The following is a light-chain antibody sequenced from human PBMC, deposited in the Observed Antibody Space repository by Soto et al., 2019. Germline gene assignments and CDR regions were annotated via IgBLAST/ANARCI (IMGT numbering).Light chain of an antibody. V-gene: IGLV3-1*01. CDR2: QDT. CDR3: QVWDSSINQAL. CDR1: KLGDKY. Sequence: SYELTQPPSVSVSPGQTATITCSGDKLGDKYACWYQQKPGQSPVLVIYQDTKRPSGIPERFSGSNSGNTATLTISGTQAMDEADYYCQVWDSSINQALFGGGTKLTVL. J-gene: IGLJ2*01.